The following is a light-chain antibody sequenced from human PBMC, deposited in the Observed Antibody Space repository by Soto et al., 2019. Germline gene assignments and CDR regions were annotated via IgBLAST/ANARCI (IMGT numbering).Light chain of an antibody. J-gene: IGKJ1*01. CDR2: DAS. V-gene: IGKV1-5*01. CDR3: QKYNSYPWK. CDR1: QSISSW. Sequence: DIQMTHSPSTLSASVLYIVTITFRASQSISSWLAWYQQKPGKAPKLLIYDASSLESGVLSRFSGSGSGTEFTLTISSLQPDDFATYYCQKYNSYPWKFGQGTKVDIK.